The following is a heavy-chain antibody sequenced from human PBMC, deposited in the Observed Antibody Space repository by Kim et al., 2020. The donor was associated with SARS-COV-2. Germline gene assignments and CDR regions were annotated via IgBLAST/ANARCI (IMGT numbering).Heavy chain of an antibody. CDR2: IYSGGST. Sequence: GGSLRLSCAASGFTVSSNYMSWVRQAPGKGLEWVSVIYSGGSTYYADSVKGRFTISRDNSKNTLYLQMNSLRAEDTAVYYCARRHQTYYYGSGSGGAFDIWGQGTMVTVSS. D-gene: IGHD3-10*01. CDR3: ARRHQTYYYGSGSGGAFDI. J-gene: IGHJ3*02. V-gene: IGHV3-53*01. CDR1: GFTVSSNY.